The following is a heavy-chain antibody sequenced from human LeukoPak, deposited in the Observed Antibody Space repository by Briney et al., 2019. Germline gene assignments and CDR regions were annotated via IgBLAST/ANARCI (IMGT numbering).Heavy chain of an antibody. V-gene: IGHV3-23*01. J-gene: IGHJ3*02. CDR3: GKRSSGAYDM. CDR1: GFTFNTYA. CDR2: VTGSGGGT. D-gene: IGHD5-12*01. Sequence: GGSLRLSCAASGFTFNTYAMSWVRQAPGKGLEWVSTVTGSGGGTSYADSVRGRFTITRDNSKNTLYLQMNSLRAEDTAVYYCGKRSSGAYDMWGQGTMVTVSS.